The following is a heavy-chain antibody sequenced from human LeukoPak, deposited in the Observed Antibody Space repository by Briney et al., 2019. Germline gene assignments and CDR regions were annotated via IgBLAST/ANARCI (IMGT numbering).Heavy chain of an antibody. J-gene: IGHJ4*02. D-gene: IGHD2-2*01. Sequence: AGSLRLSCAASGFTFSSYCMNWVRQAPGKGLEWVSSTSSSSSYIYYADSVKGRFTISRDNAKNSLYLQMNSLRAEDTAVYYCAREGCSSTSCYDYWGQGTLVTVSS. V-gene: IGHV3-21*01. CDR1: GFTFSSYC. CDR3: AREGCSSTSCYDY. CDR2: TSSSSSYI.